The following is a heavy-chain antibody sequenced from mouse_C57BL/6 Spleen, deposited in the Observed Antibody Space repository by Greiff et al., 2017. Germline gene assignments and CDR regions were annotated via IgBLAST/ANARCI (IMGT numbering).Heavy chain of an antibody. V-gene: IGHV1-15*01. CDR1: GYTFTDYE. Sequence: VQLKESGAELVRPGASVTLSCKASGYTFTDYEMHWVKQTPVHGLEWIGAIDPETGGTAYNQKFKGKAILTADKSSSTAYMELRSLTSEDSAVYYCTRSGTTGHYYFDYWGQGTTLTVSS. CDR2: IDPETGGT. J-gene: IGHJ2*01. D-gene: IGHD1-1*01. CDR3: TRSGTTGHYYFDY.